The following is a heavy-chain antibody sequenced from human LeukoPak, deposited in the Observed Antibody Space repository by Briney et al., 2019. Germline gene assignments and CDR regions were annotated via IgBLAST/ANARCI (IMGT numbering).Heavy chain of an antibody. J-gene: IGHJ4*02. CDR1: GYRFPSHW. CDR2: IYPGDSDT. CDR3: ARDGEMSTIAGFDY. D-gene: IGHD5-24*01. Sequence: RGESLKISCKGSGYRFPSHWIAWVRQMPGKGLEWMGIIYPGDSDTRYSPSFQGQVTISADKSISTAYLQWSSLKASDTAMYYCARDGEMSTIAGFDYWGQGTLVTVSS. V-gene: IGHV5-51*01.